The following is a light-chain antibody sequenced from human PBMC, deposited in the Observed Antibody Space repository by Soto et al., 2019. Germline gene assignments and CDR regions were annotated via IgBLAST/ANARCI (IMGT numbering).Light chain of an antibody. CDR3: HQRQSWPRT. CDR2: LTS. J-gene: IGKJ1*01. CDR1: QAVNTR. V-gene: IGKV3-11*01. Sequence: ELVLTQSPTTLSSFPGDRVTLSCRASQAVNTRLAWYQHKTGQAPRLLIYLTSNRAAGIPARFSGSGSETDLNLTISEVEPEDFAVYYCHQRQSWPRTFGQGTKVDIK.